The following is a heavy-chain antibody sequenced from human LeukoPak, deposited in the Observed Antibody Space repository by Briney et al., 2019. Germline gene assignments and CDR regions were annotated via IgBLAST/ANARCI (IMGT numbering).Heavy chain of an antibody. CDR3: ARDPEITIFGVVTGGFDP. Sequence: SETLSLTCAVYGGSLSGYYWSWIRQPPGKGLEWIGEINHSGSTNYNPSLKSRVTISVDTSKNQFSLKLSSVTAADTAVYYCARDPEITIFGVVTGGFDPWXXXTLVTVSS. CDR1: GGSLSGYY. D-gene: IGHD3-3*01. J-gene: IGHJ5*02. CDR2: INHSGST. V-gene: IGHV4-34*01.